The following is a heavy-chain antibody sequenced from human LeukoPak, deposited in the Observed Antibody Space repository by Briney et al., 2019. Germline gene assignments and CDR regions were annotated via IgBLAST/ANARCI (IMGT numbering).Heavy chain of an antibody. J-gene: IGHJ5*02. Sequence: GGSLRLSCAASGFTLTNYWMGWVRQAPGKGLEWVANIRPEGSDKYYVDSVKGRFTISRDNAQNSSYLQMNSLRAEDSGVYYCGTWGIAALDRWGQGTLVTVSS. V-gene: IGHV3-7*01. CDR3: GTWGIAALDR. CDR2: IRPEGSDK. CDR1: GFTLTNYW. D-gene: IGHD2-15*01.